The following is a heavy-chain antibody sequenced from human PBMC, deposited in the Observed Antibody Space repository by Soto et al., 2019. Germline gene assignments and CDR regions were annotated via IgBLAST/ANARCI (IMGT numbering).Heavy chain of an antibody. CDR3: ARVVDGYYDSSGYSY. Sequence: QVQLQQWGAGLLKPSETLSLTCAVYGGSFSGYYWSWIRQPPGKGLEWIGEINHSGSTNYNPSLKSRVNISVDTSKNQFSLKLSSVTAADTAVYYCARVVDGYYDSSGYSYWGQGTLVTVSS. J-gene: IGHJ4*02. V-gene: IGHV4-34*01. D-gene: IGHD3-22*01. CDR2: INHSGST. CDR1: GGSFSGYY.